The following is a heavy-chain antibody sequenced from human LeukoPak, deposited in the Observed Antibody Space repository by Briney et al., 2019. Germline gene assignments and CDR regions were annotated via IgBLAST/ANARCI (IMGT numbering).Heavy chain of an antibody. V-gene: IGHV1-69*04. J-gene: IGHJ4*02. D-gene: IGHD2-15*01. CDR2: IIPILGIA. Sequence: SVKVSCKASGGTFSSYAISWVRQAPGQGLEWMGRIIPILGIANYAQKFQGRVTITADKSTSTAYMELSSLRSEDTAVYYCARDLNCSGGSCYSGYWGQETLVTVSS. CDR1: GGTFSSYA. CDR3: ARDLNCSGGSCYSGY.